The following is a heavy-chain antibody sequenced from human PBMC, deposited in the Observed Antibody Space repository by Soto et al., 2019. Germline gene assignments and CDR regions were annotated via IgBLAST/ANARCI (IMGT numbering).Heavy chain of an antibody. V-gene: IGHV4-59*11. J-gene: IGHJ4*02. CDR2: VYYSGST. D-gene: IGHD1-1*01. CDR1: GDSISSHY. Sequence: SETLSLTCTVAGDSISSHYWNWIRQPPGRGLEWIGNVYYSGSTIYNPSLESRVTISVDRSNNQFSLKLRSVTAADAAVYYCARVRTVFDYWGQGILVTVSS. CDR3: ARVRTVFDY.